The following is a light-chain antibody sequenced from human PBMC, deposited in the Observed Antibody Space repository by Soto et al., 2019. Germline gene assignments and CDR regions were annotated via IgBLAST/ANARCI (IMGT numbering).Light chain of an antibody. CDR1: QTISTY. Sequence: DLQMTQSPSSLSASVGDRVTITCRASQTISTYLNWYQQNPGKAPKLLIYAASSLQSGVPSRFSGSASGTDFTLTISSLQPEDFATYYCQQSSNIPYTFGQGTKLEIK. J-gene: IGKJ2*01. CDR3: QQSSNIPYT. CDR2: AAS. V-gene: IGKV1-39*01.